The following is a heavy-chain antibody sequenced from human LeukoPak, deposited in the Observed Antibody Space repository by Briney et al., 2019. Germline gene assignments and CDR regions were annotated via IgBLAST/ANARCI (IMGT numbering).Heavy chain of an antibody. CDR3: ARAITYDFWSGYLGDYYYYMDV. CDR2: ISGSGGST. CDR1: GFTFSSYA. V-gene: IGHV3-23*01. Sequence: GGSLRLSCAASGFTFSSYAMSWVRQAPGKGLEWVSAISGSGGSTYYADSVKGRFTISRDNSKNTLYLQMNSLRAEDTAVYYCARAITYDFWSGYLGDYYYYMDVWGKGTTVTVSS. D-gene: IGHD3-3*01. J-gene: IGHJ6*03.